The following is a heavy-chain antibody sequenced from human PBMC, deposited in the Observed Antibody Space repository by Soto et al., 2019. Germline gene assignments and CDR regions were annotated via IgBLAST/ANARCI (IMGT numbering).Heavy chain of an antibody. V-gene: IGHV3-23*01. CDR2: ISYSADKT. CDR3: ARRARTATTTWGAFDV. CDR1: GFTFNTYV. Sequence: EVQLLESGGGLVQPGGSLRLSCAASGFTFNTYVMNWVRQAPGKGLEWVSTISYSADKTHYADSVKGRFTISRDNSRDTLCLPMNSLRADDAAVYYCARRARTATTTWGAFDVWGQGTMVTVSS. D-gene: IGHD1-7*01. J-gene: IGHJ3*01.